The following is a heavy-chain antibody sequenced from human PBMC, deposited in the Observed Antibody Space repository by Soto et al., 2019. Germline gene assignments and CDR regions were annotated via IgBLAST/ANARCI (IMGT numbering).Heavy chain of an antibody. V-gene: IGHV3-73*02. CDR1: GFTFSGSA. CDR2: IRSKANSYAT. Sequence: EVQLVESGGGLVQPGGSLKLSCAASGFTFSGSAMHWVRQASGKGLEWVGRIRSKANSYATAYAASVKGRFTISRDDSKNTAYLQMNRLKPEDTAVYYCTRHTDYWGQGTLVTVSS. J-gene: IGHJ4*02. CDR3: TRHTDY.